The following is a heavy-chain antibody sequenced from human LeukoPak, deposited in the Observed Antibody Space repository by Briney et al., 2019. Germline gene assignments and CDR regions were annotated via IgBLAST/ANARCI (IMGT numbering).Heavy chain of an antibody. CDR3: ARSRAGNDFLSAFYAFDI. CDR2: INHGGST. D-gene: IGHD3-3*01. V-gene: IGHV4-34*01. J-gene: IGHJ3*02. Sequence: SETLSLTCAVYGGSLSSYYWSWIRQPPGKGLEWIGEINHGGSTNNNPSLKSRVTVLVDASKNQFSLKLSSVTAADSAVYYWARSRAGNDFLSAFYAFDIWGQGTMVTVSS. CDR1: GGSLSSYY.